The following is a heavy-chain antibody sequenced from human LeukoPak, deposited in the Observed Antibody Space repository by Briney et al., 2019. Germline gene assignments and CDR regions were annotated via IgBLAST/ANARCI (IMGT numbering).Heavy chain of an antibody. CDR2: INPSGGST. V-gene: IGHV1-46*01. CDR1: GYTFTSYY. CDR3: ARDRSRDFWSGYYGGGDYYGMDV. Sequence: ASVKVSCKASGYTFTSYYMHWVRQAPGQGLEWMGIINPSGGSTSYAQKFQGRVTMTRDTSTSTVYMGLSGLRSEDTAVYYCARDRSRDFWSGYYGGGDYYGMDVWGQGTTVTVSS. J-gene: IGHJ6*02. D-gene: IGHD3-3*01.